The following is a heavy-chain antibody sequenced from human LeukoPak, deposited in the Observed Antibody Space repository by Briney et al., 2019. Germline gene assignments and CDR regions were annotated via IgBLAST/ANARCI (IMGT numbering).Heavy chain of an antibody. J-gene: IGHJ3*02. Sequence: SETLSLTCTVSGDSITGYYWGWIRQPPGKGLEWIGNIYYTGNTYYNASLKSRVTISVDTSKNQFSLKVISMTAADTAVYYCTKSDGYSLIRICGRGTMVTVSS. CDR1: GDSITGYY. V-gene: IGHV4-39*07. D-gene: IGHD5-12*01. CDR2: IYYTGNT. CDR3: TKSDGYSLIRI.